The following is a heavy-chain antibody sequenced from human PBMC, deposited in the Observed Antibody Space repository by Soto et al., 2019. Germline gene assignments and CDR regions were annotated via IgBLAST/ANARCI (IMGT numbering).Heavy chain of an antibody. CDR3: ARDPNLYCSGTDCYVY. V-gene: IGHV1-8*01. CDR1: GYTFTSYD. Sequence: ASVKVSCKASGYTFTSYDINWVRQATGQGLEWMGWMNPNSGNTGYAQKFQGRVTITRNTSISTAYMELSSLRSEDTAVYYCARDPNLYCSGTDCYVYWGHGTLVTVSS. D-gene: IGHD2-2*01. CDR2: MNPNSGNT. J-gene: IGHJ4*01.